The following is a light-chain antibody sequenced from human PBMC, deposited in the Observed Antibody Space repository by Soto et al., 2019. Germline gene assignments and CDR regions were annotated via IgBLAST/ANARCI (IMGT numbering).Light chain of an antibody. CDR1: TSDIGGHKY. V-gene: IGLV2-14*01. Sequence: QSALTQPASVSGSPGQSITISCTGTTSDIGGHKYVSWYQQHPDKAPKVLIFEVSNRPSGISDRFSGSKSGNTASLTISGLQAEDEADYYCSSARRDNTWVFGGGTKLTVL. CDR2: EVS. CDR3: SSARRDNTWV. J-gene: IGLJ3*02.